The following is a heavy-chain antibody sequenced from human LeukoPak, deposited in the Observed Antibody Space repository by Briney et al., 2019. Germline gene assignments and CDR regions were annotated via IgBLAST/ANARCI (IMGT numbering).Heavy chain of an antibody. CDR2: INHSGST. CDR3: ARYYYDSSGYYHHDY. D-gene: IGHD3-22*01. J-gene: IGHJ4*02. Sequence: SETLSLTCAVYGGSFSGYYWSWIRQPPGKGLEWIGEINHSGSTNYNPSLKSRVTISVDTSKNQFSLKLSSVTAADTAVYYCARYYYDSSGYYHHDYWGQGTLVTVSS. V-gene: IGHV4-34*01. CDR1: GGSFSGYY.